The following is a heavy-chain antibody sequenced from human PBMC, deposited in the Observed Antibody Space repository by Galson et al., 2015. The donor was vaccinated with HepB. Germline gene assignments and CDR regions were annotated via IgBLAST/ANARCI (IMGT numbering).Heavy chain of an antibody. CDR1: AFTFSDYF. V-gene: IGHV3-11*06. Sequence: SLRLSCAASAFTFSDYFMSWIRQAPGKGLEWVSYISSSSSHTNYADSVKGRFSISRDNAKNSLYLQMDSLRAEDTAVYYCARLSRDGYNPSSIYYYYYYGMDVWGQGTTVTVSS. CDR2: ISSSSSHT. CDR3: ARLSRDGYNPSSIYYYYYYGMDV. J-gene: IGHJ6*02. D-gene: IGHD5-24*01.